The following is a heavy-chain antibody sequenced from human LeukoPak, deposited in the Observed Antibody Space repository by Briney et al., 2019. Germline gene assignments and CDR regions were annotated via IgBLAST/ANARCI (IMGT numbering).Heavy chain of an antibody. CDR1: GYTFTSYG. Sequence: ASVKVFCKASGYTFTSYGISWVRQAPGQGVEWMGWISAYNGNTNYAQKLQGRVTMTTDTSTSTAYMELRSLRSDDTAVYYCARDRLRYYDFWSGYFDYDYWGQGTLVTVSS. CDR3: ARDRLRYYDFWSGYFDYDY. J-gene: IGHJ4*02. CDR2: ISAYNGNT. V-gene: IGHV1-18*01. D-gene: IGHD3-3*01.